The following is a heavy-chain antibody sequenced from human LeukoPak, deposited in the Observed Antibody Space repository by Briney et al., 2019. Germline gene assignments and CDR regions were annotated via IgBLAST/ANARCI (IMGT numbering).Heavy chain of an antibody. CDR2: INHSGST. J-gene: IGHJ4*02. CDR3: ASRVQRRGLVGYSYGIG. Sequence: PSETLSLTCAVYGGSFSGYYWSWIRQPPGKGLEWIGEINHSGSTNYNPSLKSRVTISVDTSKNQFSLKLSSVTAADTAVYYCASRVQRRGLVGYSYGIGWGQGTLVTVSS. CDR1: GGSFSGYY. D-gene: IGHD5-18*01. V-gene: IGHV4-34*01.